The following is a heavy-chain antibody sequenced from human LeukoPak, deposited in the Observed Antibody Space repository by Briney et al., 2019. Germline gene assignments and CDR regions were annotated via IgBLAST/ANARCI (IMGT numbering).Heavy chain of an antibody. V-gene: IGHV3-49*04. CDR2: IRSKAYGGTT. CDR3: TRAAYGSGSYGVQYYFDY. J-gene: IGHJ4*02. CDR1: GFTFGDYA. D-gene: IGHD3-10*01. Sequence: GGSLRLSCTASGFTFGDYAMSWVRQAPGKGLEGVGFIRSKAYGGTTEYAASVKGRFTISRDDSKSIAYLQMNSLKTEDTAVYYCTRAAYGSGSYGVQYYFDYWGQGTLVTVSS.